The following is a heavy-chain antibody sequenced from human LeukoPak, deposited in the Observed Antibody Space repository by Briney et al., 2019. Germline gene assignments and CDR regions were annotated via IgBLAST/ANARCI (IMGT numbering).Heavy chain of an antibody. CDR1: GFTFSDYY. CDR3: ASRDYGDPAEGPPI. Sequence: GGSLRLSCAVSGFTFSDYYMSWIRQAPGKGLEWVSYISSSGSTIYYADSVKGRFTISRDNAKNSLYLQMNSLRAEDTAVYYCASRDYGDPAEGPPIWGQGTLVTVSS. J-gene: IGHJ4*02. CDR2: ISSSGSTI. D-gene: IGHD4-17*01. V-gene: IGHV3-11*01.